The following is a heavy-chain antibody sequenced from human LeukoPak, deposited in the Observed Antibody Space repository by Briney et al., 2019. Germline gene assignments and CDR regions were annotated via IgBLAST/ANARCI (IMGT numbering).Heavy chain of an antibody. CDR1: GYSFTSYW. CDR3: VRHIRVSGSYYVDY. D-gene: IGHD3-10*01. CDR2: IYPGDSDT. V-gene: IGHV5-51*01. J-gene: IGHJ4*02. Sequence: GESLKLSCKGSGYSFTSYWIGWVRQMPGKGLEWMGIIYPGDSDTRYSPSFQGQVTISVDKSISTAYLQWSSLKASDTAMYYCVRHIRVSGSYYVDYWGQGTLVTVSS.